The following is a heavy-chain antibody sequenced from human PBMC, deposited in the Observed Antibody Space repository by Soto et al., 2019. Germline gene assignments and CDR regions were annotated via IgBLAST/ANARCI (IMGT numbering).Heavy chain of an antibody. D-gene: IGHD1-26*01. CDR3: ARGTHSYSGSHELDA. J-gene: IGHJ5*02. V-gene: IGHV3-23*04. CDR1: GFIFGDHV. Sequence: EVQLVESGGRLVQRGGSLRLSCSGSGFIFGDHVMDWVRQAPGTGLEWVAGISGSGNSPFFRDSVKGRFTISRDNSKNTVYLEMNNLRDEDSAMYFCARGTHSYSGSHELDAWGLGTLVTVSS. CDR2: ISGSGNSP.